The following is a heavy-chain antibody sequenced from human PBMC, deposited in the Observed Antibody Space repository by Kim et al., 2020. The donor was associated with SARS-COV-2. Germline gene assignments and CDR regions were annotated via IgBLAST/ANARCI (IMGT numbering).Heavy chain of an antibody. Sequence: GGSLRLSCAASGFTFSSYGMHWVRQAPGKGLEWVAVISYDGSNKYYADSVKGRFTISRDNSKNTLYLQMNSLRAEDTAVYYRAKAGLYGDYLRLFDYWGQGTLVTVSS. CDR2: ISYDGSNK. V-gene: IGHV3-30*18. CDR1: GFTFSSYG. D-gene: IGHD4-17*01. CDR3: AKAGLYGDYLRLFDY. J-gene: IGHJ4*02.